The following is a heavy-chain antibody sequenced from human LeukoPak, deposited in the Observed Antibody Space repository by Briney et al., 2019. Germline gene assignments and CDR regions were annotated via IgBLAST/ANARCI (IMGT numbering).Heavy chain of an antibody. CDR2: ISGSGGGT. CDR1: GFTFSSYA. CDR3: AKDLYSSEDY. V-gene: IGHV3-23*01. J-gene: IGHJ4*02. D-gene: IGHD6-19*01. Sequence: SGGSLRLSCAASGFTFSSYAMSWVRQAPGKGLEWVSAISGSGGGTYYADSVKGRFTISRDNSKNTLYLQMNSLRAEDTAVYYCAKDLYSSEDYWGQGTLVTVSS.